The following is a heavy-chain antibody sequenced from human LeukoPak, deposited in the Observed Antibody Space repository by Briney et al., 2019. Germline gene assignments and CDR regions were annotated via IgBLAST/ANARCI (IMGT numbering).Heavy chain of an antibody. Sequence: ASVKVSCKASGYTFTGYYMHWVRQAPGQGLEWMGWINPNSGGTNYAQKFQGRVTMTRNTSISTAYTDLSRLRTDDTAVSYCARGSKYSSGWYLHWGQGTLVTVTS. J-gene: IGHJ4*02. CDR1: GYTFTGYY. CDR2: INPNSGGT. CDR3: ARGSKYSSGWYLH. V-gene: IGHV1-2*02. D-gene: IGHD6-19*01.